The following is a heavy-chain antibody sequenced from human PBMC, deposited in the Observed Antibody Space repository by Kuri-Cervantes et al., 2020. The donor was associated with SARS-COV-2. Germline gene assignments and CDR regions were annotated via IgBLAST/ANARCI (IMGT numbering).Heavy chain of an antibody. V-gene: IGHV1-18*01. D-gene: IGHD3-3*01. CDR1: GYTFTSYG. J-gene: IGHJ4*02. CDR3: ASFWGSGYSMRANRPAFDY. Sequence: ASVNVSCKASGYTFTSYGISWVRQAPGQGLEWMGWISAYNGNTNYAQKLQGRVTMTTDTSTSTAYMELRSLRSDDTAVYYCASFWGSGYSMRANRPAFDYWGQGTLVTVSS. CDR2: ISAYNGNT.